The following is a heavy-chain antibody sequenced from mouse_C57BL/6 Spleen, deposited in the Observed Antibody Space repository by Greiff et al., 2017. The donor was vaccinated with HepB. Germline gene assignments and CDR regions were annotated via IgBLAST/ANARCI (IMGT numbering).Heavy chain of an antibody. D-gene: IGHD3-2*02. CDR2: ISDGGSYT. CDR1: GFTFSSYA. J-gene: IGHJ3*01. V-gene: IGHV5-4*01. CDR3: ARDHSSGGWFAY. Sequence: EVKLMESGGGLVKPGGSLKLSCAASGFTFSSYAMSWVRQTPEKRLEWVATISDGGSYTYYPDNVKGRFTISRDNAKNNLYLQMSHLKSEDTAMYYCARDHSSGGWFAYWGQGTLVTVSA.